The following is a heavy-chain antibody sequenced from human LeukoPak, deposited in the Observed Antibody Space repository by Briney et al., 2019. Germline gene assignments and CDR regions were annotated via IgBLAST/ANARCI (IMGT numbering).Heavy chain of an antibody. CDR2: IIPIFGTA. CDR3: AGPLTIQSTNYYYYYGMDV. Sequence: SVKVSCKASGGTFSSYAISWVRQAPGQGLEWMGGIIPIFGTASYAQKFQGRVTITADESTSTAYMELSSLRSEDTAVYYCAGPLTIQSTNYYYYYGMDVWGQGTTVTVSS. J-gene: IGHJ6*02. V-gene: IGHV1-69*13. D-gene: IGHD3-3*01. CDR1: GGTFSSYA.